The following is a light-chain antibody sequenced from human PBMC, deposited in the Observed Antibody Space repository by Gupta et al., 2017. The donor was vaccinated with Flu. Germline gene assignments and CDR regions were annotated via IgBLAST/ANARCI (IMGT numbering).Light chain of an antibody. V-gene: IGKV1-5*03. CDR1: PISSHW. J-gene: IGKJ5*01. CDR2: FCS. CDR3: HKYSSYPIT. Sequence: GGRVTITCRARPISSHWLACYQQKPGKRPNLLISFCSTLHEGASSRFSGRSSGTESTRTISRVQPDDAATYFCHKYSSYPITFGQGTRLEIK.